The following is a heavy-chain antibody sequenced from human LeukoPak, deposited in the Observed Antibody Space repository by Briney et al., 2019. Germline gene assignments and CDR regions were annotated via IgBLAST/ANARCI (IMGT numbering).Heavy chain of an antibody. CDR1: GFTFGDYA. CDR3: TRGLIGDDFWSGYYPYYFDY. V-gene: IGHV3-49*03. D-gene: IGHD3-3*01. CDR2: NSSKAYGGTT. Sequence: GGSLRLSCTASGFTFGDYAMSWFRQAPGKGLEWVGFNSSKAYGGTTEYAASVKGRFTISRDDSKSIAYLQMNSLKTEDTAVYYCTRGLIGDDFWSGYYPYYFDYWGQGTLVTVSS. J-gene: IGHJ4*02.